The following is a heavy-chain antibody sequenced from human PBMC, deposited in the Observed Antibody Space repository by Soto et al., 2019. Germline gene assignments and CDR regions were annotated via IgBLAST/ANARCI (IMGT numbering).Heavy chain of an antibody. V-gene: IGHV3-23*01. CDR2: IGGSAESA. CDR3: AVHCSTSSCSY. D-gene: IGHD2-2*01. CDR1: GFTFSTYA. J-gene: IGHJ4*02. Sequence: EVQLSGSGGGLVQPGGSLRVSCAASGFTFSTYAMSWVRQAPGKGLEWVSAIGGSAESAYYGDSVKGRFTISRDNSKNTVYLQMNSLRAEDTAVYYCAVHCSTSSCSYWGQGTLVTVSS.